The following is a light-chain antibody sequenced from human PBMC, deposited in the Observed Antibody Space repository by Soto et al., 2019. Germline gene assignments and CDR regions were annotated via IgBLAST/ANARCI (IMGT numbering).Light chain of an antibody. CDR2: DAS. CDR3: QQRSTWPPWT. Sequence: EIVLTQSPATLPLSPGERATLSCRASQSVSSYLAWYQQKPGQAPRLLIYDASNRATGIPARFSGSGSGTDFTLPISSLEPEDFAVYYCQQRSTWPPWTFGQGTKVEIK. V-gene: IGKV3-11*01. J-gene: IGKJ1*01. CDR1: QSVSSY.